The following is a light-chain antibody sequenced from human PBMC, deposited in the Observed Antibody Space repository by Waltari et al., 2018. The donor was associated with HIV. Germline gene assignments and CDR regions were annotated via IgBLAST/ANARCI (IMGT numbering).Light chain of an antibody. CDR3: QVWDIRSDSVV. J-gene: IGLJ2*01. CDR1: YIGGES. CDR2: DDS. Sequence: SYVVTQPPSVSVAPGETATLTCGGNYIGGESVHWYQQKPGQAPVLVIYDDSDRPSGIPERLSASNSGNTATLTISRVEAGDEADYYCQVWDIRSDSVVFGGGTKLTVL. V-gene: IGLV3-21*04.